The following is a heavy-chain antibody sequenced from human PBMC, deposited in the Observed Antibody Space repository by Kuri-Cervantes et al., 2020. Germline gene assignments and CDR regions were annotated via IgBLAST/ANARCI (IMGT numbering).Heavy chain of an antibody. CDR2: IRSKAYGGTT. V-gene: IGHV3-49*04. CDR1: GFTFGDYA. Sequence: GGSLRLSCTASGFTFGDYAMSWVRQAPGKGLEWVGFIRSKAYGGTTEYAASVKGRFTISRDDSKSIAYLQMNSLRAEDTAVYYCAKASENSGSYQTTLDYWGQGTLVTVSS. CDR3: AKASENSGSYQTTLDY. D-gene: IGHD1-26*01. J-gene: IGHJ4*02.